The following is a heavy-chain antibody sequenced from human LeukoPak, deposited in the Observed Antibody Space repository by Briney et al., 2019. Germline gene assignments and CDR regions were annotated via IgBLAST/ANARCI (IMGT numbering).Heavy chain of an antibody. CDR2: INPNSGGT. CDR1: GYTFTGYY. Sequence: GASVKVSCKASGYTFTGYYMHWVRQAPGQGLEWMGWINPNSGGTNYAQKFQGRVTMTRDTSISTAYMELSRLRSDDTAVYYCARGRGYNWNYHDYWGQGTLVTVSS. J-gene: IGHJ4*02. V-gene: IGHV1-2*02. CDR3: ARGRGYNWNYHDY. D-gene: IGHD1-20*01.